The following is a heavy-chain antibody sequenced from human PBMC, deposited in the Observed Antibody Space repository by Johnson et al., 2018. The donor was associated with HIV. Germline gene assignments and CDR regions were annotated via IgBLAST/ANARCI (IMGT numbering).Heavy chain of an antibody. J-gene: IGHJ3*02. V-gene: IGHV3-13*01. CDR3: PRAVCRGGRCYSHDAFDI. D-gene: IGHD2-15*01. Sequence: VQLVESGGGVVRPGGSLRLSCVASGFTFDDYGMHWVRQAPGKGLEWVSGIDTAGDTYYPGSVKGRFTVSREDAKNSLYLQMNSLRAGDTALYYCPRAVCRGGRCYSHDAFDIWGQGTMVTVSS. CDR2: IDTAGDT. CDR1: GFTFDDYG.